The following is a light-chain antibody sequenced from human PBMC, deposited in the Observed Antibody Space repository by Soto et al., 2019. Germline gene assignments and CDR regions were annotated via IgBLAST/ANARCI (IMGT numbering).Light chain of an antibody. J-gene: IGKJ1*01. CDR1: QSISTW. Sequence: DIRMTQSPSTLSASVGDRVTIRCRASQSISTWLAWYQQKPGKAPRLLIYKASTLESGVPSRFSGSGSGTEFNLTSSSLQPDDFATYYCQQYTRYWTFGQGTKVEI. CDR2: KAS. V-gene: IGKV1-5*03. CDR3: QQYTRYWT.